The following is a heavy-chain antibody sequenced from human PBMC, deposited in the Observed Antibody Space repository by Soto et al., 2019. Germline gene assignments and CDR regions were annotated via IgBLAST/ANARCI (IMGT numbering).Heavy chain of an antibody. Sequence: QVQLVQSGAEVRQPGASVKVSCKASGYTFNRHYIQRVRQAPGQGLEWMGMIDPSGGDTNYAMKFQGRVTLTSDTSTSTVYMELSSLRSEDTAVYYCAKRRGVALTKSSFDYWGPGTLVIVSS. CDR2: IDPSGGDT. V-gene: IGHV1-46*02. CDR1: GYTFNRHY. CDR3: AKRRGVALTKSSFDY. J-gene: IGHJ4*02. D-gene: IGHD2-8*01.